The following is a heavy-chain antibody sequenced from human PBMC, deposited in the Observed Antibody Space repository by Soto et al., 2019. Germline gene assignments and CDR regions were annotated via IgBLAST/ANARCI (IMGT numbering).Heavy chain of an antibody. CDR1: GGSFSGYY. CDR2: INHSGST. V-gene: IGHV4-34*01. CDR3: ARGRSGWVQLWLYYFDY. D-gene: IGHD5-18*01. J-gene: IGHJ4*02. Sequence: SETLSLTCAVYGGSFSGYYWSWIRQPPGKGLEWIGEINHSGSTNYNPPLKSRVTISVDTSKNQFSLKLSSVTAADTAVYYCARGRSGWVQLWLYYFDYWGQGTLVTVS.